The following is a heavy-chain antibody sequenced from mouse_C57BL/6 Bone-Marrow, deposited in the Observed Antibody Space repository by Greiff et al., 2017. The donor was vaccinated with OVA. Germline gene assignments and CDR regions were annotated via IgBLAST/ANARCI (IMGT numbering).Heavy chain of an antibody. D-gene: IGHD1-1*01. CDR1: GFNIKNTY. CDR2: IDPANDNT. Sequence: VQLQQSVAELVRPGASVKLSCTASGFNIKNTYMHWVKQRPEQGLEWIGRIDPANDNTKYAPKFPGQATMTADTSSNTAYLQLSSRSSEDTAVYCCARGNFGSSFYAMDYWGQGTSVTVSS. J-gene: IGHJ4*01. V-gene: IGHV14-3*01. CDR3: ARGNFGSSFYAMDY.